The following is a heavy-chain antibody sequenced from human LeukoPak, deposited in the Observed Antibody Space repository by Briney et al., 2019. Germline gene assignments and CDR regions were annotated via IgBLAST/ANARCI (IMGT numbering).Heavy chain of an antibody. CDR3: AREVEAKWFDP. Sequence: PGGSLRLSCAASGFTVSSNYMSWVRQAPGKGLEWVSVIYSGGGTYYADSVKGRFTISRDNSKNTLFLQMNSLRAEDTAVYYCAREVEAKWFDPWGQGTLVTVSS. CDR2: IYSGGGT. D-gene: IGHD2-15*01. J-gene: IGHJ5*02. V-gene: IGHV3-66*02. CDR1: GFTVSSNY.